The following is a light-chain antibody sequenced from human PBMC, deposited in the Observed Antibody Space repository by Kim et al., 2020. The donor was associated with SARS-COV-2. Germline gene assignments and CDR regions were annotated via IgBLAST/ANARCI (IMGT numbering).Light chain of an antibody. J-gene: IGKJ2*01. CDR2: KAS. CDR1: QSINSW. V-gene: IGKV1-5*03. CDR3: QQYKSYSLT. Sequence: DIQMTQSPSTLSASVGDRVTMTCRASQSINSWLAWYQQKPGKAPKLLIYKASTLESGVPSRFSGSGSGTEFTLTISRLQTDDFATYYCQQYKSYSLTFGQGTKLEI.